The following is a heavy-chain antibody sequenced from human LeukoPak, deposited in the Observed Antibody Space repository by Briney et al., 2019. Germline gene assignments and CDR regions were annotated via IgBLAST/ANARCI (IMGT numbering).Heavy chain of an antibody. CDR3: ARSIPMSTAVVADAMWGWFDR. J-gene: IGHJ5*02. CDR2: LYQSGST. D-gene: IGHD3-22*01. V-gene: IGHV4-39*01. CDR1: GDSLIRNFYY. Sequence: SETLSLTCTVSGDSLIRNFYYWGWFRQPPGKGLECIGSLYQSGSTYYKPSLKSRVTISVDTSKNQLSLRLKSLTAADTAVYFCARSIPMSTAVVADAMWGWFDRWGQGTLVVVSS.